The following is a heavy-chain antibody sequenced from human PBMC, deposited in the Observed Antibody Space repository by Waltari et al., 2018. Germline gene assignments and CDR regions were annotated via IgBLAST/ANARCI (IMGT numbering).Heavy chain of an antibody. CDR1: GGSISSYY. CDR2: IYYSGST. Sequence: QVQLQESGPGLVKPSETLSLTCTVSGGSISSYYWSWIRQPPGKGLEWIGYIYYSGSTNYNPSLKSRVTISVDTSKNQFSLKLSSVTAADTAGYYCARLIAVAGMYYYYMDVWGKGTTVTVSS. V-gene: IGHV4-59*01. CDR3: ARLIAVAGMYYYYMDV. J-gene: IGHJ6*03. D-gene: IGHD6-19*01.